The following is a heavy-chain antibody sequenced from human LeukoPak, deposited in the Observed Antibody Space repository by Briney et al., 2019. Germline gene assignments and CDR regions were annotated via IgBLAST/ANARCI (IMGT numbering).Heavy chain of an antibody. CDR2: ISSSSSYT. J-gene: IGHJ6*03. V-gene: IGHV3-21*01. D-gene: IGHD4-17*01. CDR3: ATKLYGDYVDYFYYMDV. Sequence: GGSLRLSCAASGFTFSSYSMNWVRQAPGKGLEWVSSISSSSSYTYYADSVKGRFTISGDNAKNSLYLQMNSLRAEDTAVYYCATKLYGDYVDYFYYMDVWGKGTTVTVSS. CDR1: GFTFSSYS.